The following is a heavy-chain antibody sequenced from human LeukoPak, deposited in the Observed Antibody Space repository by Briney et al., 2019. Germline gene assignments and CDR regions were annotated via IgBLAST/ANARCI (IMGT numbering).Heavy chain of an antibody. D-gene: IGHD2-2*01. CDR1: GGSVVSSY. V-gene: IGHV4-59*08. Sequence: PSETLSLTCTVSGGSVVSSYRGWIRQSPGKGLEWIGYFYDTVSTKYNPSLKRRVSISTDTSKNQRSLKLTTVTAADTAFYYCARHGAYVTRGFCCSSNCYVDGLQTWGQGIMVSVSS. CDR2: FYDTVST. J-gene: IGHJ3*01. CDR3: ARHGAYVTRGFCCSSNCYVDGLQT.